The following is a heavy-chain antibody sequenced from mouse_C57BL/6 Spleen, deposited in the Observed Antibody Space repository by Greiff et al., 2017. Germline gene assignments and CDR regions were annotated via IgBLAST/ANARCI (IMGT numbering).Heavy chain of an antibody. CDR3: ARGVYYDYPHWYFDV. Sequence: EVKVVDSGAELVKPGASVKLSCTASGFNIKDYYMHWVKQRTEQGLEWIGRIDPEDGETKYAPKFQGKATITADTSSNTAYLQLSSLTSEDTAVYYCARGVYYDYPHWYFDVWGTGTTVTVSS. D-gene: IGHD2-4*01. J-gene: IGHJ1*03. CDR2: IDPEDGET. V-gene: IGHV14-2*01. CDR1: GFNIKDYY.